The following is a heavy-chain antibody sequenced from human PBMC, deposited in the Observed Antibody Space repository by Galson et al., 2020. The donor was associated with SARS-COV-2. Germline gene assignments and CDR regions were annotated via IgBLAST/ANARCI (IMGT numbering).Heavy chain of an antibody. J-gene: IGHJ4*02. V-gene: IGHV3-53*01. CDR3: ARDRKGRRGLDY. Sequence: GGSLKLSCAASGFRVSVNYFSWVRPAPGKGLEWVSHTYSDGSTNYADTVKGRFTISSDNSKNTLYLEMNSLRVEDTAVYFCARDRKGRRGLDYWGQGTLVTVSS. CDR1: GFRVSVNY. CDR2: TYSDGST.